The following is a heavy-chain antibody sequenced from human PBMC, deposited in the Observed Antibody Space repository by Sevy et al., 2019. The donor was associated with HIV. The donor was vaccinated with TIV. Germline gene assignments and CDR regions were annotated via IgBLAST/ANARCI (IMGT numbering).Heavy chain of an antibody. CDR1: GDSINNGNHW. CDR3: ARDGIRRDYWHGLDV. CDR2: IYRSGRS. Sequence: SETLSLTCTVSGDSINNGNHWWSWVRQPAGKGLEWIGRIYRSGRSIMYNPSLERRVTISVDTSKNQCSLKVTSVIAGDMAIYYCARDGIRRDYWHGLDVWGQGTTVTVSS. J-gene: IGHJ6*02. D-gene: IGHD2-8*02. V-gene: IGHV4-61*02.